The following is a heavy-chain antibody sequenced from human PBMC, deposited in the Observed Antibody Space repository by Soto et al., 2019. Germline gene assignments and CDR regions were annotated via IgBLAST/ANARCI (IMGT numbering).Heavy chain of an antibody. CDR1: GGSISNRSYY. D-gene: IGHD4-17*01. Sequence: SETLSLTCSVSGGSISNRSYYWGWIRQPPGKGLEWIGSINYSENTYNNPSLKSRVTVAVDTAKNQFSLNLTSVTAADTAVYYCASITVLTPDYWGQGALVTVSS. J-gene: IGHJ4*02. CDR3: ASITVLTPDY. CDR2: INYSENT. V-gene: IGHV4-39*01.